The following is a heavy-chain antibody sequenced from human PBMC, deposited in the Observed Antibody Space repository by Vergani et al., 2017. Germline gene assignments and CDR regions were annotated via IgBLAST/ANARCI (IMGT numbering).Heavy chain of an antibody. Sequence: QVQLVESGGGVVQPGRSLRLSCAASGFTFSSYGMHWVRQAPGKGLEWVALIWYDGSNKYYADPVKGRFTISRDNSKNALYLQMNTLRAEDTAVYYCAKDSPDPVAALDYWGQGTLVTGSS. CDR2: IWYDGSNK. CDR1: GFTFSSYG. J-gene: IGHJ4*02. D-gene: IGHD6-19*01. CDR3: AKDSPDPVAALDY. V-gene: IGHV3-33*06.